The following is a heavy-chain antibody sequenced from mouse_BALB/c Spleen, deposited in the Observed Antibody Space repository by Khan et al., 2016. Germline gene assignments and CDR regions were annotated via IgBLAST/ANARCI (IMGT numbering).Heavy chain of an antibody. J-gene: IGHJ2*01. D-gene: IGHD4-1*02. Sequence: EVELVESGGGLVQPGGSLKLSCATSGFTFSDYYMYWVRQTPEKRLEWVAYISNGGGSTYYPDTVKGRFTLSRDNAKNTLYLQMSRLKSEDTAMYYCARPQLGAFDYWGQGTTLTVSS. CDR2: ISNGGGST. CDR3: ARPQLGAFDY. V-gene: IGHV5-12*02. CDR1: GFTFSDYY.